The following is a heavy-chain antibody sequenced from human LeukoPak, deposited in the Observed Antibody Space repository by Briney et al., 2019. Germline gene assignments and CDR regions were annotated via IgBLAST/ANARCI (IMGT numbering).Heavy chain of an antibody. Sequence: ASVKVSCTASGGTFSSYAISWVRQAPGQGLEWMGIINPSGGSTSYAQKFQGRVTMTRDTSTSTVYMELSSLRSEDTAVYYCARDPTGGSYYYGMDVWGQGTTVTVSS. V-gene: IGHV1-46*01. CDR1: GGTFSSYA. CDR3: ARDPTGGSYYYGMDV. D-gene: IGHD2-8*02. CDR2: INPSGGST. J-gene: IGHJ6*02.